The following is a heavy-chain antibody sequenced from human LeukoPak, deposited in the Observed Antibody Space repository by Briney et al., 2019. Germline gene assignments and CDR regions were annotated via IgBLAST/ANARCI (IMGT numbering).Heavy chain of an antibody. D-gene: IGHD2-21*02. CDR2: IYPNSGGK. J-gene: IGHJ4*02. CDR3: ARQSCGGDCYDY. Sequence: VSVKVSCRASGYTFTGYYLHWVRQAPGQGLDWMGWIYPNSGGKYYAQKFQGRVTMTRDTSISSTSMELSGLTSDDTAVYYCARQSCGGDCYDYWGQGTLVTVSS. V-gene: IGHV1-2*02. CDR1: GYTFTGYY.